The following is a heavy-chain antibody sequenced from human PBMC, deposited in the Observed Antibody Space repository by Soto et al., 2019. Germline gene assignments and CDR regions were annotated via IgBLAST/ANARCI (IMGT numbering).Heavy chain of an antibody. V-gene: IGHV1-18*04. CDR1: GYTFTSYG. Sequence: ASVKVSCKASGYTFTSYGISWVRQAPGQGLEWMGWISAYNGNTNYAQKLQGRVTMTTDTSTSTAYMAQRSLRSDDTAVYYCARGIAAADLDYWGKRTRGTVAS. CDR2: ISAYNGNT. CDR3: ARGIAAADLDY. D-gene: IGHD6-13*01. J-gene: IGHJ4*02.